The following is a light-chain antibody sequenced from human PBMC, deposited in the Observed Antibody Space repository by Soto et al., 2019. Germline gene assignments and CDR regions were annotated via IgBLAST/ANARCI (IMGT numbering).Light chain of an antibody. J-gene: IGLJ1*01. CDR3: SSYAGRDTVV. CDR2: EVS. CDR1: SSDIGDTHY. V-gene: IGLV2-8*01. Sequence: QSVLTQPPSASGSPGQSVTVSCTGTSSDIGDTHYVSWYQQHPGKAPKLMVYEVSKRPSGVPDRFSGSKSGNTASLTVSGLLAEDEGDYYCSSYAGRDTVVLASGTKVTV.